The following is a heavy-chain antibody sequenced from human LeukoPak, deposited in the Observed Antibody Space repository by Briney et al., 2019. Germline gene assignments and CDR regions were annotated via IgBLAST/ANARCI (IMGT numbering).Heavy chain of an antibody. Sequence: PSETLSLTCAVYGGSFSGYYWSWIRQPPGKGLEWIGEINHSGSTNYNPSLKSRVTISVDTSKNQFSLKLSSVTAADTAVYYCARLAGKVPLYYYDSSGYRGYFDYWGQGTLVTVSS. CDR2: INHSGST. CDR3: ARLAGKVPLYYYDSSGYRGYFDY. CDR1: GGSFSGYY. J-gene: IGHJ4*02. D-gene: IGHD3-22*01. V-gene: IGHV4-34*01.